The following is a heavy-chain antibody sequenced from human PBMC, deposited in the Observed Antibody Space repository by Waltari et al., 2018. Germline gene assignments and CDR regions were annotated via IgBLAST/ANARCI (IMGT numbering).Heavy chain of an antibody. CDR1: GFTFGDYA. D-gene: IGHD3-10*01. V-gene: IGHV3-49*04. CDR2: IRSKAYGGTT. J-gene: IGHJ4*02. CDR3: TSLIDGSGSYPDY. Sequence: EVQLVESGGGLVQPGRSLRLSCTASGFTFGDYAMSWVRQAPGKGLGWVGFIRSKAYGGTTEYAASVKGRFTISSDDSKSFAYLQMNSLKTEDTAVYYCTSLIDGSGSYPDYWGQGTLVTVSS.